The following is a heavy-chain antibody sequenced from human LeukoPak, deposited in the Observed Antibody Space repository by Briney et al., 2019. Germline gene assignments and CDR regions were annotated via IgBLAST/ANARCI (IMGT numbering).Heavy chain of an antibody. CDR1: GFTFSSYG. CDR3: AREYSSGWYPLGY. J-gene: IGHJ4*02. V-gene: IGHV3-33*01. D-gene: IGHD6-19*01. CDR2: IWYDGSNK. Sequence: GRSLRLSCAASGFTFSSYGMHWVRQAPGKGLEWVAVIWYDGSNKNLDSVKGRFTISRDNSKNTLYLQMNSLRAEDTALYYCAREYSSGWYPLGYWGQGTLVTVSS.